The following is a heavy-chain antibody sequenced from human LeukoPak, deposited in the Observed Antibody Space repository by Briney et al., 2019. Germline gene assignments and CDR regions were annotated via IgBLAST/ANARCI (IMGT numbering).Heavy chain of an antibody. Sequence: GGSLRLSCAASGFTFSSYSMNWVRQAPGKGLEWVSYISNSIIDYADSVKGRFTISRDNAKNSLYLQMNSLRAEDTAVYYCVRDHLWAFDYWGQGTLVTVSS. CDR2: ISNSII. CDR3: VRDHLWAFDY. CDR1: GFTFSSYS. V-gene: IGHV3-48*01. J-gene: IGHJ4*02. D-gene: IGHD3-10*01.